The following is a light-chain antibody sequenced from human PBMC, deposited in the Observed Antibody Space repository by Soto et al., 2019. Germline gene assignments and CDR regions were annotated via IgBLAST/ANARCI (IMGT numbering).Light chain of an antibody. CDR3: QTWGTGIWV. Sequence: QPVLTQSPSASASLGASVKLTCTLSSGHSNYAIAWHQQQPEKGPRFLMKLNSDGSHNKGDAIPDRFSGSSSGAERYLTISSLQSEDEADYYCQTWGTGIWVFGGGTKLTVL. V-gene: IGLV4-69*01. CDR2: LNSDGSH. J-gene: IGLJ3*02. CDR1: SGHSNYA.